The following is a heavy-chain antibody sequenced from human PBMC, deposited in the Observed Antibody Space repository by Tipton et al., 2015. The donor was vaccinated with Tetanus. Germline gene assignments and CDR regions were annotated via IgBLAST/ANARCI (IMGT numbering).Heavy chain of an antibody. CDR1: GDSISSGGHY. V-gene: IGHV4-31*03. CDR3: ARANYDFSKKGPFDS. J-gene: IGHJ4*02. CDR2: IHYSGST. Sequence: TLSLTCSVSGDSISSGGHYWGWIRQHPGKGLEWIGNIHYSGSTFYNPSLKSRVTISVDTSKNQFSLKLNSVTAADTAVYYCARANYDFSKKGPFDSWGQGSLVIVSA. D-gene: IGHD3-3*01.